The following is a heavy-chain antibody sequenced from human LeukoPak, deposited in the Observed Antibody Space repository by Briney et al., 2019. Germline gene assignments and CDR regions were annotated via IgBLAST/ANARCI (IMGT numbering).Heavy chain of an antibody. Sequence: SEALSLTCTVSGGSISSYYWSWIRQPPGKGLEWIGYIYYSGSTNYNPPLKSRVTISVDTSKNQFSLKLSSVTAADTAVYYCNMVRGVSGWFDPWGQGTLVTVSS. V-gene: IGHV4-59*01. D-gene: IGHD3-10*01. CDR3: NMVRGVSGWFDP. J-gene: IGHJ5*02. CDR1: GGSISSYY. CDR2: IYYSGST.